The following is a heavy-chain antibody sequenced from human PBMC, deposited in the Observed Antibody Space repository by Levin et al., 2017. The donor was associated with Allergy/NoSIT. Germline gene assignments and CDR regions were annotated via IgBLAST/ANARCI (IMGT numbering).Heavy chain of an antibody. Sequence: SGPTLVKPTETLTLTCTVSGFSLSNTRMGVSWIRQPPGKALEWLAHIFSNDEKSYSTSLKSRLTISRDTSKSQVVLTMTNMDPVDTATYYCARIGYGDYEVWFDPWGQGTLVTVSS. CDR1: GFSLSNTRMG. J-gene: IGHJ5*02. V-gene: IGHV2-26*01. CDR3: ARIGYGDYEVWFDP. D-gene: IGHD4-17*01. CDR2: IFSNDEK.